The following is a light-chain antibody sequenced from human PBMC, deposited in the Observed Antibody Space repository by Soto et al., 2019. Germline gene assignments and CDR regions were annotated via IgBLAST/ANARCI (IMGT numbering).Light chain of an antibody. CDR1: QSVSSY. V-gene: IGKV3-11*01. CDR3: QQRSNWPPT. CDR2: GAS. J-gene: IGKJ1*01. Sequence: EIVLTQSPATLSLSPGERATLSCRASQSVSSYLAWYQQKPGQAPRLLMYGASNRATGIPDRFSGSGSETDFTLTISRLEPEDFAVYYCQQRSNWPPTFGQGTKVDIK.